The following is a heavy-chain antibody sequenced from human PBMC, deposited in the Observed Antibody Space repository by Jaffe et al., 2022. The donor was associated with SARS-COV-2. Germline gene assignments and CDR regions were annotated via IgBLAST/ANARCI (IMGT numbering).Heavy chain of an antibody. CDR2: ISSSSSTI. Sequence: EVQLVESGGGLVQPGGSLRLSCAASGFTFSSYSMNWVRQAPGKGLEWVSYISSSSSTIYYADSVKGRFTISRDNAKNSLYLQMNSLRDEDTAVYYCARDQSGIVGATSRYYYYYGMDVWGQGTTVTVSS. D-gene: IGHD1-26*01. J-gene: IGHJ6*02. CDR1: GFTFSSYS. CDR3: ARDQSGIVGATSRYYYYYGMDV. V-gene: IGHV3-48*02.